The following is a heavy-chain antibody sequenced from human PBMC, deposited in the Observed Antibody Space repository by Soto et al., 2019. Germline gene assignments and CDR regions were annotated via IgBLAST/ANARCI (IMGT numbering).Heavy chain of an antibody. J-gene: IGHJ4*02. V-gene: IGHV1-69*01. CDR1: GASYSDYA. Sequence: QVQLVQSGAEVKKPGSSVRVSCKASGASYSDYAIAWVRQAPGQGLEWMGGIIPKFSASKYAQKFHGRLTITADESTSTAYMELNSLTCEDTAVYYCARRMTTCLDFWGQGTLVTVSS. CDR3: ARRMTTCLDF. D-gene: IGHD4-17*01. CDR2: IIPKFSAS.